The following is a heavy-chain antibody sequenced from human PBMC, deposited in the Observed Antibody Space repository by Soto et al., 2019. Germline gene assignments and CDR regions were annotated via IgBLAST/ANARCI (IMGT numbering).Heavy chain of an antibody. V-gene: IGHV3-21*01. Sequence: EVQLVESGGGLVKPGGSLRLSCAASGFTFSSYSMNWVRQAPGKGLEWVSSISSSSSYIYYADSVKGRFTISRDNAKNYLSLQMNSLRAEDTAVYYCARDLIMRYSSGWYGGAFDIWGQGTMVTVSS. J-gene: IGHJ3*02. D-gene: IGHD6-19*01. CDR2: ISSSSSYI. CDR3: ARDLIMRYSSGWYGGAFDI. CDR1: GFTFSSYS.